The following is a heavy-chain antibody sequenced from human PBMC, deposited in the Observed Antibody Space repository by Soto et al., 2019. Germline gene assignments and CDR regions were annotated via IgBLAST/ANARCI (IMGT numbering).Heavy chain of an antibody. CDR1: GGSISSSTYY. J-gene: IGHJ6*02. D-gene: IGHD4-17*01. V-gene: IGHV4-39*01. CDR3: ARHGVDYGDYASYYYYGMAG. CDR2: IYYSGSA. Sequence: QLQLQESGPGLVKPSETLSLTCTVSGGSISSSTYYWGWIRQPPGKGLEWIGMIYYSGSAYYNPSLKSRVTISIDTSKNQLSLRLSSVTAADTAVYYCARHGVDYGDYASYYYYGMAGWGRGTTVTVSS.